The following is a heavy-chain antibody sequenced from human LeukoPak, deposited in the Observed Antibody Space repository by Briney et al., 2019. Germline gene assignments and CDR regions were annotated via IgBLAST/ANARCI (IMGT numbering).Heavy chain of an antibody. Sequence: GGSLRPSCAASGFIFSVYSMNWVRQAPGKGLEWVSSISRSSDYIYYADSVKGRFTISRDDAKNSLYLQMSSLGAEDTAVYYCARSGGSYSDYWGQGMLVTVSS. J-gene: IGHJ4*02. CDR1: GFIFSVYS. CDR3: ARSGGSYSDY. D-gene: IGHD1-26*01. CDR2: ISRSSDYI. V-gene: IGHV3-21*01.